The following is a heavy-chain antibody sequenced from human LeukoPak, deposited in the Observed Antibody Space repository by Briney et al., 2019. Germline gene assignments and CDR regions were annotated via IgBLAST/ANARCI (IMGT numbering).Heavy chain of an antibody. CDR1: GYIFTIYG. V-gene: IGHV1-18*01. Sequence: ASVTVSFTASGYIFTIYGVSWVRQAPGQGLEWMGWISAFNGNTNYAQKFRGRVTMTTEASTSTAYMELRSLRSDDTAFYYCAREPGLARSTFFDYWGQGTLVTVST. D-gene: IGHD3-16*01. CDR3: AREPGLARSTFFDY. CDR2: ISAFNGNT. J-gene: IGHJ4*02.